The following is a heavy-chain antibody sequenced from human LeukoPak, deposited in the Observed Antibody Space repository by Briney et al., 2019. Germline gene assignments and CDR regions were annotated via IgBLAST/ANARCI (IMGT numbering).Heavy chain of an antibody. CDR2: ITSGSNFV. CDR3: ATQPELPGWFDS. CDR1: GFTFSSYE. Sequence: KAGGSLRLSCAASGFTFSSYEMNWVRQAPGKGLEWVASITSGSNFVDYGDSVKGRFTISRDNAQNSLYVQMNSLRAEDTAVYYCATQPELPGWFDSWGQGTLVTVSS. V-gene: IGHV3-21*01. J-gene: IGHJ5*01. D-gene: IGHD1-14*01.